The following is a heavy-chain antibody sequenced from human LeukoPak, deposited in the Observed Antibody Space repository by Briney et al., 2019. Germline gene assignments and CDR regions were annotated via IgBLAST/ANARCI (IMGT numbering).Heavy chain of an antibody. CDR2: IKSDGST. J-gene: IGHJ5*01. D-gene: IGHD3-10*01. CDR1: GFTFSSYW. CDR3: TRAITYFYGSVTYDWFDS. Sequence: GGSLRLSCEASGFTFSSYWMHWVHQTPGKGLMWVARIKSDGSTIYADSVQGRFTISRDNAKNMVYLQMNSLRDDDTAIYYCTRAITYFYGSVTYDWFDSWGQGTRVTVSS. V-gene: IGHV3-74*01.